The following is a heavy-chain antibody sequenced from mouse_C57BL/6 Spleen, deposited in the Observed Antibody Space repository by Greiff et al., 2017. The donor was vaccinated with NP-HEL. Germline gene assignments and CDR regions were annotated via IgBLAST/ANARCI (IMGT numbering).Heavy chain of an antibody. CDR1: GFTFSDYG. J-gene: IGHJ1*03. CDR2: LSNLAYSI. D-gene: IGHD2-2*01. Sequence: EVKLVESGGGLVQPGGSLKLSCAASGFTFSDYGMAWVRQAPRKGPEWVAFLSNLAYSIYYADTVTGRFTISRENAKNTLYLEMVSLRSEDTAMYYCARGNGYPYWYFDVWGTGTTVTVSS. V-gene: IGHV5-15*04. CDR3: ARGNGYPYWYFDV.